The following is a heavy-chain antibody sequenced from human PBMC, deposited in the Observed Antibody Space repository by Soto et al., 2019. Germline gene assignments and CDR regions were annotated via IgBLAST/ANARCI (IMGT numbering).Heavy chain of an antibody. V-gene: IGHV1-24*01. CDR1: GNSLTESS. D-gene: IGHD6-13*01. Sequence: QVQLVQSGAEVKKPGASVRVSCRVSGNSLTESSIHWVRQAPGKGLEWMGGFDVEEGGPGYAQSFQGRVIMTEDTSTDTAYMELSSLRSEDTGMYYCATDNTSSWYDIFHIWGQGTMLIVSS. CDR2: FDVEEGGP. J-gene: IGHJ3*02. CDR3: ATDNTSSWYDIFHI.